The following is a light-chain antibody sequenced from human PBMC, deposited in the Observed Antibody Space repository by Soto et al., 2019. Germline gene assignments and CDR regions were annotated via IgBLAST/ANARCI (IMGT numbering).Light chain of an antibody. Sequence: DIQMTQSPSSLSASVGDRVTITCRARQSISSYLNWYQQKPGKAPKLLIYAASSLQSGVPSRFSGSGSGTDFTLTISSLQPEDFATYYCQQSYSTPSITLGQGTRLEIK. CDR1: QSISSY. J-gene: IGKJ5*01. V-gene: IGKV1-39*01. CDR3: QQSYSTPSIT. CDR2: AAS.